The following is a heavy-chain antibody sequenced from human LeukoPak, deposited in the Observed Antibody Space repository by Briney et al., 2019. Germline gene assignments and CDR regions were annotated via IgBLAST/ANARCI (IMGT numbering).Heavy chain of an antibody. CDR1: GDSISSYY. V-gene: IGHV4-59*08. CDR3: ARHVGRGYFALLY. D-gene: IGHD3-22*01. Sequence: SDTLSLTCTVSGDSISSYYWSWIRQPPGKGLEWIGYFYYSGSTNYNPSLKSRVTISVDTSKNQFSLKLSSVTAVDTAVYYCARHVGRGYFALLYWGQGTLVTVSS. CDR2: FYYSGST. J-gene: IGHJ4*02.